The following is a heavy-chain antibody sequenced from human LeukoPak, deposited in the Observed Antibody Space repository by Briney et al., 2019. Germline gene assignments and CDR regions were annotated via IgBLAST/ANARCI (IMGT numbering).Heavy chain of an antibody. CDR1: GFTFNSYP. Sequence: GGSLRLSCSASGFTFNSYPVHWVRQAPGKGLEYVSGISRNGGSTYYSDSVKGRFTISRDNSKNTLYLQMSSLRAEDTAVYYCVKESGFMVAPNSAFDIWGQGTMVTVSS. J-gene: IGHJ3*02. CDR3: VKESGFMVAPNSAFDI. D-gene: IGHD4/OR15-4a*01. V-gene: IGHV3-64D*06. CDR2: ISRNGGST.